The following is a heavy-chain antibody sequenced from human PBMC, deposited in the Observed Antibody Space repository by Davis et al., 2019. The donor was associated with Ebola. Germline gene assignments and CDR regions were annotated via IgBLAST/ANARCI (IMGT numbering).Heavy chain of an antibody. Sequence: ASVKVSCKASGYNFKNYAISWVRQAPGQGLEWMGWISAYNGNTNYAQKVQGRVTMTTDTSTSTTYMELRSLRSDDTAVYYCARDAEVGKNAFDIWGQGTMVTVSS. V-gene: IGHV1-18*01. J-gene: IGHJ3*02. CDR1: GYNFKNYA. CDR2: ISAYNGNT. D-gene: IGHD1-26*01. CDR3: ARDAEVGKNAFDI.